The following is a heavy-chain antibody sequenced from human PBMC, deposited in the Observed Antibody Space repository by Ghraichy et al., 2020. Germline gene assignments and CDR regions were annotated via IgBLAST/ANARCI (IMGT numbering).Heavy chain of an antibody. V-gene: IGHV3-64D*06. CDR1: GFILSDYA. D-gene: IGHD1-1*01. J-gene: IGHJ5*02. CDR3: VRDGDEPTTDL. Sequence: GGSLRLSCSGSGFILSDYAMHWVRQAPGKGLQYVSAISSRGTNTYYADSVKGRFTITRDNSKNTLYLEMSRLRPEDTGVYFCVRDGDEPTTDLWGQGSLVTVSS. CDR2: ISSRGTNT.